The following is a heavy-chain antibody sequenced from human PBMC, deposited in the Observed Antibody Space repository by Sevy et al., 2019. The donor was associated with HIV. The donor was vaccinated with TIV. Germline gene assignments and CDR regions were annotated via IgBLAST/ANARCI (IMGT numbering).Heavy chain of an antibody. V-gene: IGHV4-61*01. CDR2: IYYSGST. CDR3: AGSSLELPDYYYYYGMDV. D-gene: IGHD1-7*01. CDR1: GGSVSSGSYY. J-gene: IGHJ6*02. Sequence: SETLSLTCTVSGGSVSSGSYYWSWIRQPPGKGLEWIGYIYYSGSTNYNPSLKSRVTISVDTSKNQFSLKLSSVTAADTAVYYCAGSSLELPDYYYYYGMDVWGQGTTVTVSS.